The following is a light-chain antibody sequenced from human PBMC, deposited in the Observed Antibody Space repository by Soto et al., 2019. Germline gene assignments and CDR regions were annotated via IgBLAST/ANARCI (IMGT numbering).Light chain of an antibody. CDR2: DVS. Sequence: QSALTQPASVSGSPGQSITISCTGTSSDVGGYNYVSWDQQHPGKAPKLMIYDVSNRLSGVSTGFSPSKSGNTASLTISGLQAEAEADYYCSSYTSSSPHVVFGVGNQLTFL. CDR1: SSDVGGYNY. V-gene: IGLV2-14*01. J-gene: IGLJ2*01. CDR3: SSYTSSSPHVV.